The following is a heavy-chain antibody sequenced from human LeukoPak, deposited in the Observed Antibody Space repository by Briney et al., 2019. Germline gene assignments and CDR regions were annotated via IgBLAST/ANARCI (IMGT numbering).Heavy chain of an antibody. V-gene: IGHV3-7*01. CDR1: GFTFSGYW. J-gene: IGHJ6*04. CDR2: IKQDGGEK. D-gene: IGHD3-10*01. CDR3: ARDRGFGQADV. Sequence: GGSLTLSCAASGFTFSGYWMSWLRQAPGKGLEWVANIKQDGGEKYYMDSVKGRFTISRDNAKNSLYLQMNSLRAEDTAVYYCARDRGFGQADVWGKGTTVTVSS.